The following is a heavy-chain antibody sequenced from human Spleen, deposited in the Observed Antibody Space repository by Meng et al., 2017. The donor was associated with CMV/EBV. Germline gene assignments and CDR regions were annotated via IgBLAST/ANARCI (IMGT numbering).Heavy chain of an antibody. J-gene: IGHJ4*02. CDR2: ISYDGSNK. D-gene: IGHD6-13*01. Sequence: GGSLRLSCAASGFTFSNYEINWVRQAPGKGLEWVAVISYDGSNKYYADSVKGRFTISRDNSKNTLYLQMNSLRAEDTAVYYCARDAERQVLAAAGTFDYWGQGTLVTVSS. CDR1: GFTFSNYE. V-gene: IGHV3-30-3*01. CDR3: ARDAERQVLAAAGTFDY.